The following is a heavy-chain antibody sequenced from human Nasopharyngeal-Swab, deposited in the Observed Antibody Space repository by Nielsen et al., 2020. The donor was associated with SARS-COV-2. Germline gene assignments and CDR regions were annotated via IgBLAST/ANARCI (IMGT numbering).Heavy chain of an antibody. Sequence: VRQAPGKGLEWVGRIKSKTDGGTTAYAAPVKGRFTISRDDSKNTLYLQMNSLKTEDTAVYYCTTRVEYYDFWSGYYRDYYGMDVWGQGTTVTVSS. CDR2: IKSKTDGGTT. V-gene: IGHV3-15*01. D-gene: IGHD3-3*01. J-gene: IGHJ6*02. CDR3: TTRVEYYDFWSGYYRDYYGMDV.